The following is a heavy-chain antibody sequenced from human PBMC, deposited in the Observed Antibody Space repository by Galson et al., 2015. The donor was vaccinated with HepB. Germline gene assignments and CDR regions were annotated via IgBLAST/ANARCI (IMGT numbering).Heavy chain of an antibody. J-gene: IGHJ3*02. CDR2: ISSSSSYI. CDR3: AREKGSSSWYYRNAFDI. CDR1: GFTFSSYS. V-gene: IGHV3-21*01. D-gene: IGHD6-13*01. Sequence: SLRLSCAASGFTFSSYSMNWVRQAPGKGLEWVSSISSSSSYIYYADSVKGRFTISRDNAKNSLYLQMNSLRAEDTAVYYCAREKGSSSWYYRNAFDIWGQGTMVTVSS.